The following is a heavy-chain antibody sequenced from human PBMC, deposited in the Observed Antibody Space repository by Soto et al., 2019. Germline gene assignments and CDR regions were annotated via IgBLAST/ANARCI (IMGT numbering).Heavy chain of an antibody. CDR3: ARRNNWFDP. CDR1: GGSIISSGYD. J-gene: IGHJ5*02. Sequence: SATLSLTCTVSGGSIISSGYDWVWIRQPPGKGLEWVGSIYYGGSTNYNPSVRSRVTISVDTSKNQFSLQLSSVTAADTAVYYCARRNNWFDPWGQGTLVTVSS. V-gene: IGHV4-39*01. CDR2: IYYGGST.